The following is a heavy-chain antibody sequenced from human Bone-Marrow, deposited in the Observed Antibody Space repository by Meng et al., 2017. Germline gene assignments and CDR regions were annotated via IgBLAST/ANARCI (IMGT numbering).Heavy chain of an antibody. J-gene: IGHJ4*02. CDR2: IYYNGST. D-gene: IGHD2-2*01. Sequence: SETLSLTCTVSGASIIASYWTWIRQPPGKGLEWIGFIYYNGSTNYNPSLKSRVTISVDTSKNQFSLRLTSLTTADTAVYYCATFGSSCRMYSWGQGTLVTVSS. CDR3: ATFGSSCRMYS. CDR1: GASIIASY. V-gene: IGHV4-59*01.